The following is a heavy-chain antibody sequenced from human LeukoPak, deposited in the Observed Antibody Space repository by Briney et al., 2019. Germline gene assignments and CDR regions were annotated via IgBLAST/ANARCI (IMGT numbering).Heavy chain of an antibody. Sequence: GGSLRLSCAASGFTFSGHWMHWVRQVPGKGLVWVSCINVDGSITSHADSVKGRFTISRDNAKNTLYLQLNSLRAEDTAVYYCGRGTAGTYPGSDYWGQGTLVTVSS. CDR1: GFTFSGHW. CDR2: INVDGSIT. V-gene: IGHV3-74*01. D-gene: IGHD1-26*01. CDR3: GRGTAGTYPGSDY. J-gene: IGHJ4*02.